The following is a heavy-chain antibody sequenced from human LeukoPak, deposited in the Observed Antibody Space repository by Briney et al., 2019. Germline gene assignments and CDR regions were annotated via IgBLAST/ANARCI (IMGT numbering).Heavy chain of an antibody. Sequence: GGSLRLSCAASGFTFDDYAMHWVRQAPGKGLEWVSLISGDGGSTYYADSVKGRFTISRDNSKNSLYLQMNSLRTEGPDLYYCEKDMPPHYYYGSGSRPPRYYYYGMDVWGQGTTVTVSS. CDR3: EKDMPPHYYYGSGSRPPRYYYYGMDV. CDR2: ISGDGGST. J-gene: IGHJ6*02. CDR1: GFTFDDYA. D-gene: IGHD3-10*01. V-gene: IGHV3-43*02.